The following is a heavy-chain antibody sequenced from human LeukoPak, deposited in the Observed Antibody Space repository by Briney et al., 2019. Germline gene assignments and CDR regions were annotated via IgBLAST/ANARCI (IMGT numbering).Heavy chain of an antibody. Sequence: GGSLRLSCAASGFIFNYYAMNWVRQAPGKGLEWVSAISGGGHSTYYADSVKGRFTISRDNSKNTLYLQMNSLRAEDTAVYFCANGLEPGAFDIWGQGTRVTVSS. V-gene: IGHV3-23*01. CDR1: GFIFNYYA. J-gene: IGHJ3*02. CDR2: ISGGGHST. CDR3: ANGLEPGAFDI. D-gene: IGHD1-1*01.